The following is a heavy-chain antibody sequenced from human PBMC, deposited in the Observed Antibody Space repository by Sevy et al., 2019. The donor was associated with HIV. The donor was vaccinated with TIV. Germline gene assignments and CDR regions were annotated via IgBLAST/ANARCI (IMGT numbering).Heavy chain of an antibody. J-gene: IGHJ5*02. V-gene: IGHV1-2*06. Sequence: AAVKVSCKASGYTFTGYYMHWVRQAPGQGLEWMGRINPNSGGTNYAQKFQGRVTMTRDTSISTAYMELSRLRSDDTAVYYCARDKFGDCSGGSCPNWFDPWGLGTLVTVSS. CDR3: ARDKFGDCSGGSCPNWFDP. CDR1: GYTFTGYY. D-gene: IGHD2-15*01. CDR2: INPNSGGT.